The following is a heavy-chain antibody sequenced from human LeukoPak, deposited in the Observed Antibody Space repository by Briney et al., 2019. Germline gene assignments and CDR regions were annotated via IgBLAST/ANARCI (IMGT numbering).Heavy chain of an antibody. CDR3: ARGHGITMALNY. V-gene: IGHV4-34*01. CDR1: GGSFSGYY. Sequence: SETLSLTCAVYGGSFSGYYWSWIRQPPGKGLEWIGEITHSGSTNYNPSLKSRVSRSVDTAKNQFSLKLRSVSAADTAVYYCARGHGITMALNYWGQGTLVTVSS. CDR2: ITHSGST. D-gene: IGHD3-10*01. J-gene: IGHJ4*02.